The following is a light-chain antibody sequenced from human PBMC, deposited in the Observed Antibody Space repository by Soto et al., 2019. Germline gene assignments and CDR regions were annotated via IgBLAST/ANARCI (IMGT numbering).Light chain of an antibody. CDR3: QQRSNWPSWT. Sequence: EIVLTQSPATLSLSPGERATLSCRASQSVISYLAWYQQKPGQAPRLLIYDASNRATGIPARFSGSGSGTYFTLTISSLAPEYFAVYYCQQRSNWPSWTFGQGTKVEIK. J-gene: IGKJ1*01. CDR1: QSVISY. CDR2: DAS. V-gene: IGKV3-11*01.